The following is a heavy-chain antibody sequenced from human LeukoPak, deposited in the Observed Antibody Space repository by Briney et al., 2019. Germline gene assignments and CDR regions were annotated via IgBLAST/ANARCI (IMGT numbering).Heavy chain of an antibody. CDR2: ISSDGSDI. CDR1: EFTFSSYG. Sequence: PGGSLRLSCAASEFTFSSYGMHWVRQAPGKGLEWVAVISSDGSDIYYADSVKGRFTISRDNSKSTLYLQMNSLTGEDTAVYYCAKEGNPRGTATGPGYYFDYWGQGTLVTVSS. J-gene: IGHJ4*02. D-gene: IGHD6-13*01. V-gene: IGHV3-30*18. CDR3: AKEGNPRGTATGPGYYFDY.